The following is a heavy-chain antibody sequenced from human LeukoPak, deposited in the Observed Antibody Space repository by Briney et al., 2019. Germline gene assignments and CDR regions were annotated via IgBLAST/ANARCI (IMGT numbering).Heavy chain of an antibody. Sequence: GGSLRLSCAAFGFTFSSYGMHWVRQAPGKGLEWVAVIWYDGSNKYYADSVKGRFTISRDNSKNTLYLQMNSLRAEGTAVYFCARDPTLGHPDYFDYWGQGTLVTVSS. CDR2: IWYDGSNK. J-gene: IGHJ4*02. CDR3: ARDPTLGHPDYFDY. V-gene: IGHV3-33*08. CDR1: GFTFSSYG. D-gene: IGHD1-1*01.